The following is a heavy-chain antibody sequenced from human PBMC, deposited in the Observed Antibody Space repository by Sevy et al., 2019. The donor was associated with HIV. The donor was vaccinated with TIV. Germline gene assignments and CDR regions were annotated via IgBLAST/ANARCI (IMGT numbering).Heavy chain of an antibody. Sequence: GGSLRLSCAASGFTFSSYEMNWVRQAPGKGLEWVARIRSRAKTYATAYAASVKGRFTISRDDSRNTAYLQMNSLKTEDTAVYYCSSQRTIAVAGDYFDYWGQGTLVTVSS. V-gene: IGHV3-73*01. CDR2: IRSRAKTYAT. D-gene: IGHD6-19*01. J-gene: IGHJ4*02. CDR1: GFTFSSYE. CDR3: SSQRTIAVAGDYFDY.